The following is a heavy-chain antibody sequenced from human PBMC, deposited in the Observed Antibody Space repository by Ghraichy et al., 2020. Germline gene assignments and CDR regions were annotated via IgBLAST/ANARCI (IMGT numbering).Heavy chain of an antibody. CDR3: ARVTFYYDSSGRTEGAFDI. CDR2: IYSGGST. V-gene: IGHV3-53*01. D-gene: IGHD3-22*01. J-gene: IGHJ3*02. Sequence: GGSLRLSCAASGFTVSSNYMSWVRQAPGKGLEWVSVIYSGGSTYYADSVKGRFTISRDNSKNTLYLQMNSLRAEDTAVYYCARVTFYYDSSGRTEGAFDIWGQGTMVTVSS. CDR1: GFTVSSNY.